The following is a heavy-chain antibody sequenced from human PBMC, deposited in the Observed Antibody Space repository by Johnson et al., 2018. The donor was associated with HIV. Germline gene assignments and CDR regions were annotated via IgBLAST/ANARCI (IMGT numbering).Heavy chain of an antibody. D-gene: IGHD2-15*01. CDR1: GFTFRSYG. CDR3: AKVLDLVVVVAANLGAFDI. J-gene: IGHJ3*02. CDR2: ISDDGSNK. V-gene: IGHV3-30*18. Sequence: QVQLVESGGGVVQPGRSLRLSCAASGFTFRSYGMHWVRQAPGKGLEWVAVISDDGSNKYYADSVKGRFTISRDNSKNTLYLQMNSLRVEDTAVYYCAKVLDLVVVVAANLGAFDIWGQGTMVTV.